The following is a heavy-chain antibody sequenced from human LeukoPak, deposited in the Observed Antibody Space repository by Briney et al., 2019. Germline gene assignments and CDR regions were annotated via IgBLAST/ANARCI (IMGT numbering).Heavy chain of an antibody. J-gene: IGHJ5*02. CDR2: INHSGST. Sequence: SETLSLTCAVYGGSFSGYYWSWIRQPPGKGLEWIGEINHSGSTNYNPSLKSRVTISVDTSKNQFSLKLSSVTAADTAVYYCARGVVIAARYNWFGPWGQGTLVTVSS. CDR3: ARGVVIAARYNWFGP. V-gene: IGHV4-34*01. D-gene: IGHD2-15*01. CDR1: GGSFSGYY.